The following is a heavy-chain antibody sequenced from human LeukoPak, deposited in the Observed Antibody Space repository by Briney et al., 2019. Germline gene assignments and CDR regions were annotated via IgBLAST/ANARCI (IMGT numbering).Heavy chain of an antibody. Sequence: GASVKVSCKASGGTFSSYAISWVRQAPGQGLEWMGGIIPIFGTANYAQKFQGRVTITADKSTSTAYMELSSLRSEGTAVYYCARAPFRSCSSTSCYFDYWGQGTLVTVSS. CDR1: GGTFSSYA. V-gene: IGHV1-69*06. J-gene: IGHJ4*02. CDR3: ARAPFRSCSSTSCYFDY. CDR2: IIPIFGTA. D-gene: IGHD2-2*01.